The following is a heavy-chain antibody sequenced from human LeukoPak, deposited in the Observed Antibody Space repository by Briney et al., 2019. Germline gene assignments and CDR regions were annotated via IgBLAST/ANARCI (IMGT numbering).Heavy chain of an antibody. D-gene: IGHD5-18*01. Sequence: PSETLSLTCAVSGYSIISVYYWGWIRQPPGKGLDWIGSISHSGSTYYNPSLRSRVTISIDTSKNQFSLRLNSVTATDTAVYYCVRVGGYSYGNYYFNYWGQGTLVTVSS. V-gene: IGHV4-38-2*01. CDR3: VRVGGYSYGNYYFNY. J-gene: IGHJ4*02. CDR1: GYSIISVYY. CDR2: ISHSGST.